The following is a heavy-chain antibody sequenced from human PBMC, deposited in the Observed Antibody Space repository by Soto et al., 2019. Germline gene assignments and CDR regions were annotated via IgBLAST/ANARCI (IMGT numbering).Heavy chain of an antibody. CDR1: GGSFSSYA. CDR3: ARPTNPYYYYGMDV. J-gene: IGHJ6*02. CDR2: IIPIFGTA. V-gene: IGHV1-69*13. Sequence: SVKVSCKASGGSFSSYAISWVRQAPGQGLEWMGGIIPIFGTANYAQKFQGRVTITADESTSTAYMELSSLRSEDTAVYYCARPTNPYYYYGMDVWGQGTTVTVSS.